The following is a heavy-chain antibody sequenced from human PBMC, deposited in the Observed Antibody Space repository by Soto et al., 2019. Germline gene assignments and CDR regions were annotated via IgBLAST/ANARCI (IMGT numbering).Heavy chain of an antibody. CDR1: GFSFSSYS. Sequence: EAQLVESGGDLVQPGGSLRLSCAASGFSFSSYSMNWFRQAPGKGLEWVSYISRSSNTINYADSVKGRFTISRDNAKXXLXXQMNSLRAEDTAVYYCARDREYCSGDKCYETGSAYWGQGTLVSVSS. CDR2: ISRSSNTI. J-gene: IGHJ4*02. V-gene: IGHV3-48*01. CDR3: ARDREYCSGDKCYETGSAY. D-gene: IGHD2-15*01.